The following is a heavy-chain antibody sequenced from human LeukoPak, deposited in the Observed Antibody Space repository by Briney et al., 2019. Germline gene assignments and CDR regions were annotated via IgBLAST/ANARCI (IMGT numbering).Heavy chain of an antibody. V-gene: IGHV3-23*01. Sequence: GGSLRLSCTASGFTFSAYGMMWVRQAGGKGRGWVSAIRGGGGSTFYADCVEGRFTMSRDNSKYTLFLQMNSLRAEDTAVYYCARDPNGDYIGAFDMWGPGTMVTVSS. CDR1: GFTFSAYG. CDR2: IRGGGGST. CDR3: ARDPNGDYIGAFDM. J-gene: IGHJ3*02. D-gene: IGHD4-17*01.